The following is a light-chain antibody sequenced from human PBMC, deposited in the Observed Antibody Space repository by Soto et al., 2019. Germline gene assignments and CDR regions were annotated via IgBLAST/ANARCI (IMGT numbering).Light chain of an antibody. CDR2: DVT. CDR3: SSYTTTSTRVV. Sequence: QSVLTQPASVSGSPGQSITISCTGTSSDVGGYNSVSWYQQHPGTAPKLMIYDVTNRPSGVSNRFSGSKSGDTASLTISGLQAEDEADYYCSSYTTTSTRVVFGGGTQLTVL. CDR1: SSDVGGYNS. V-gene: IGLV2-14*03. J-gene: IGLJ2*01.